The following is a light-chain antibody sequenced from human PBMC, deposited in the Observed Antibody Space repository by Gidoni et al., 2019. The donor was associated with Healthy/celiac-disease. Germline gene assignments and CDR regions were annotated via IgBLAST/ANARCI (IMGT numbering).Light chain of an antibody. CDR3: QQYYSFPWT. Sequence: VIWMTQSPSLLSASTGYRGTISCQMSQGIISYLDWYQQKPGKAPELLIYAASTLQSGVPSRFSGRGSGTDFTLTISCLQSEDLATYYCQQYYSFPWTFXQXTKVXIK. CDR1: QGIISY. CDR2: AAS. V-gene: IGKV1D-8*01. J-gene: IGKJ1*01.